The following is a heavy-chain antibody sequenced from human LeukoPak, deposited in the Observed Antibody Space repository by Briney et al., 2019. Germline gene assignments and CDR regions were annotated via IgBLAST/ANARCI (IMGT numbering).Heavy chain of an antibody. CDR1: GFTFSSYA. CDR2: ISYDGSNK. J-gene: IGHJ6*02. D-gene: IGHD2-2*01. V-gene: IGHV3-30-3*01. CDR3: ARGGHCSTTSCSNYDGMDV. Sequence: PGGSLRLSCAASGFTFSSYAMHWVRQAPGKGLEWVAVISYDGSNKYYADSVKGRFTISRDNSKNTLYLQMYSLRADDTGVYFCARGGHCSTTSCSNYDGMDVWGQGTTLTVSS.